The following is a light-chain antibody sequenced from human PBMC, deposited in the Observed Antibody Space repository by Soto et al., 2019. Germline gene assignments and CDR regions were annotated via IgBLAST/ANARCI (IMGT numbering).Light chain of an antibody. CDR1: SSNIGAVYD. Sequence: TVLTQPHSVTWTPGQRVTISCTVSSSNIGAVYDVHWYQQRPGTAPKLLIFGNINRSSGVPDRFSGSKSGTSASLDITGLQAEDEGHYYCSSYDSTLSARYVFGTGTKVTGL. J-gene: IGLJ1*01. CDR3: SSYDSTLSARYV. CDR2: GNI. V-gene: IGLV1-40*01.